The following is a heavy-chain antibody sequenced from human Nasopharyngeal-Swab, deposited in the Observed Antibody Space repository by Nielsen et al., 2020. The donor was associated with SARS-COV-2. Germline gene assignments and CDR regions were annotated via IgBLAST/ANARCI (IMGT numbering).Heavy chain of an antibody. CDR3: AHRMVIFDAFDI. D-gene: IGHD2-21*01. V-gene: IGHV2-5*02. J-gene: IGHJ3*02. CDR1: GFSLSTSGVG. CDR2: IYWDDDK. Sequence: SGPTLVKPTQTLTLTCTFSGFSLSTSGVGVGWIRQPPGKALEWLALIYWDDDKRYSPSLKSRLTITKDTSKNQVVLTMTNMDPVDTAPYYCAHRMVIFDAFDIWGQGTMVTVSS.